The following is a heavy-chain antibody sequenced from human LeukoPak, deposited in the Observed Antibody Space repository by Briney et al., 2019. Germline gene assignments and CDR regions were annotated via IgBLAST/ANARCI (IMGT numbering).Heavy chain of an antibody. V-gene: IGHV1-46*01. Sequence: GASVKVSCKASGYTITNYYMHWVRQAPGQGLEGMGIINPNGGSTSYAQKFQGRVTMTRDTSTSTAYMELSRLRSDDTAVYYCARDPYYYDSSGPQPFDYWGQGTLVTVSS. D-gene: IGHD3-22*01. CDR2: INPNGGST. J-gene: IGHJ4*02. CDR1: GYTITNYY. CDR3: ARDPYYYDSSGPQPFDY.